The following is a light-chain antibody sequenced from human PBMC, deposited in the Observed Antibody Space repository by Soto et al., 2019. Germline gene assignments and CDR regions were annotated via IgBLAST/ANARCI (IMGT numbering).Light chain of an antibody. CDR3: QQRFSWPPIT. J-gene: IGKJ5*01. Sequence: EVVLTQSPVTLSLSPGERATLSCRASQSVRSYLAWYQQKPGQAPRLLIYDTYNRATGIPARFSGSGSETDFTLTISSLEPEDFAVYYCQQRFSWPPITFGQGTRLEIK. CDR1: QSVRSY. CDR2: DTY. V-gene: IGKV3-11*01.